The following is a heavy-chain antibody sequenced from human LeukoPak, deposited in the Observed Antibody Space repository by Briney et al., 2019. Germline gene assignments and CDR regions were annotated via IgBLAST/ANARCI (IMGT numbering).Heavy chain of an antibody. CDR3: AGLRRVFSSGYSYFDY. CDR1: GGSISSSSYY. V-gene: IGHV4-39*01. J-gene: IGHJ4*02. D-gene: IGHD6-19*01. CDR2: IYYSGST. Sequence: VKPSETLSLTCTVSGGSISSSSYYWGWIRQPPGKGLEWIGSIYYSGSTYYNPSLKSRVTISVDTSKNQFSLKLSSVTAADTAVYYCAGLRRVFSSGYSYFDYWGQGTLVTVSS.